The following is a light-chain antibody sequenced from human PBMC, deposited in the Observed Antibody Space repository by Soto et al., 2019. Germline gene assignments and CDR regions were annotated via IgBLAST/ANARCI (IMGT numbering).Light chain of an antibody. J-gene: IGKJ1*01. V-gene: IGKV3D-15*01. CDR1: QSVSST. CDR3: QQYNNWPPGT. CDR2: GAS. Sequence: EIVLTQSPGTLSLSPGERATLSCRASQSVSSTYLAWYHHKPGQAPSLLIYGASTRATGIPARFSGSGSGTEFTLTISSLQSEDFAVYYCQQYNNWPPGTFGQGTKVDIK.